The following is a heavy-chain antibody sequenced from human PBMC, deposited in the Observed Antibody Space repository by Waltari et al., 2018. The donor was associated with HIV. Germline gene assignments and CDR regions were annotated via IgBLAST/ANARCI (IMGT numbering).Heavy chain of an antibody. V-gene: IGHV3-23*01. Sequence: EVRLFESGGGLVQPGGSLRLSCNASGFTFTSYAMNWVRQTPRKGLEWVSSISGRGGTTYYLDSVRGRFTISRDNSKDTLYLQMNSLRAEDSAVYYCARDLQIGAAVTGPSWFDPWGQGTLVTVSS. J-gene: IGHJ5*02. CDR2: ISGRGGTT. D-gene: IGHD6-19*01. CDR3: ARDLQIGAAVTGPSWFDP. CDR1: GFTFTSYA.